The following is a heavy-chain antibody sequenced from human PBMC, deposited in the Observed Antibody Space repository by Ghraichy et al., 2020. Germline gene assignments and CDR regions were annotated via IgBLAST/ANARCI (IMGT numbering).Heavy chain of an antibody. J-gene: IGHJ4*02. V-gene: IGHV4-59*01. CDR1: GGSISSYY. D-gene: IGHD3-3*01. Sequence: SETLSLICSVSGGSISSYYWSWIRQPPGKGLEWIGYIYYTGATKYNPSLKSRVTISVDTSKNQFFLKLSSVTAADTAVYYCARTYYDFWSAYSYWGQGTLVTVSS. CDR3: ARTYYDFWSAYSY. CDR2: IYYTGAT.